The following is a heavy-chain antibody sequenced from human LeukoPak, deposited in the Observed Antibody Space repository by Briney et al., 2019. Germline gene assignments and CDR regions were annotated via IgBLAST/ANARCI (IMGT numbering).Heavy chain of an antibody. CDR1: GGSFSGYY. CDR3: ARDPGIAAVNWYFDL. J-gene: IGHJ2*01. Sequence: SETLSLTCAVYGGSFSGYYWSWIRQPPGKGLEWIGEINHSGSTNYNPSLKSRVTISVDTSKNQFSLKLSSVTAADTAVYYCARDPGIAAVNWYFDLWGRGTLVTVSS. CDR2: INHSGST. D-gene: IGHD6-13*01. V-gene: IGHV4-34*01.